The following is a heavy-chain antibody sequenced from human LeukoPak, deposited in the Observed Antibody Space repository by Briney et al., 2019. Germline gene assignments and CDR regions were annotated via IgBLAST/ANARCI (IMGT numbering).Heavy chain of an antibody. J-gene: IGHJ6*02. V-gene: IGHV1-69*04. CDR2: IIPILGIA. CDR1: GGTFSSYA. CDR3: ARDHNNWNDYYYYGMDV. Sequence: GASVKVSCKASGGTFSSYAISWVRQAPGQGLEWMGRIIPILGIANYAQKFQGRVTITADKSTSTAYMELSSLRSEDTAVYYCARDHNNWNDYYYYGMDVWGQGTTVTVSS. D-gene: IGHD1-1*01.